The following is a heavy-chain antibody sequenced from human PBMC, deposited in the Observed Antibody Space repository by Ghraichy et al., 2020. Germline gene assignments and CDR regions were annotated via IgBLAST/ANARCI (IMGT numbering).Heavy chain of an antibody. CDR2: IRYDGSNK. Sequence: GGSLRLSCAASGFTFSSYGMHWVRQAPGKGLEWVAFIRYDGSNKYYADSVKGRFTISRDNSKNTLYLQMNSLRAEDTAVYYCAKGPPMVRGVIISMYYYYYGMDVWGQGTTVTVSS. CDR3: AKGPPMVRGVIISMYYYYYGMDV. D-gene: IGHD3-10*01. CDR1: GFTFSSYG. J-gene: IGHJ6*02. V-gene: IGHV3-30*02.